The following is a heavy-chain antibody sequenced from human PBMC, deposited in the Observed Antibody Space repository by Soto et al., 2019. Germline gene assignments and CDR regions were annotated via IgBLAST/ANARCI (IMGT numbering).Heavy chain of an antibody. J-gene: IGHJ4*02. CDR3: ATDYHDSGGYYYGRD. Sequence: ASVKVSCKASGNAVPNYAIHWVRQAPGQRLEWMGWINGGNGNTYYSEHFQGRVTFTRDTSASTVYMQLSSLTSEDTAVYYCATDYHDSGGYYYGRDWGQGSLVTVSS. CDR2: INGGNGNT. V-gene: IGHV1-3*01. D-gene: IGHD3-22*01. CDR1: GNAVPNYA.